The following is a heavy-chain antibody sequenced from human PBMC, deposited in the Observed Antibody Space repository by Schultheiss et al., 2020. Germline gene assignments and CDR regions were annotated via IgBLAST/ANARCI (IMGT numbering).Heavy chain of an antibody. D-gene: IGHD3-10*01. J-gene: IGHJ5*02. CDR2: INSDGSST. Sequence: SCAASGFTFSSYWMHWVRQAPGKGLVWVSRINSDGSSTSYADSVKGRFTISRDNAKNTLYLRMNSLRAEDTAVYYCARRITMVRGVIRPWGQGTLVTVSS. CDR3: ARRITMVRGVIRP. CDR1: GFTFSSYW. V-gene: IGHV3-74*01.